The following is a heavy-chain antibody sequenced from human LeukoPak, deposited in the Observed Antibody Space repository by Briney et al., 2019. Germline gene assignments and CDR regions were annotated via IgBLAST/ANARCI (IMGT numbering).Heavy chain of an antibody. CDR2: ITGSGGST. CDR3: AKSPQGTGTPYYFDY. V-gene: IGHV3-23*01. D-gene: IGHD3/OR15-3a*01. Sequence: PGGSLRLSCAASGFTFSSYAMSWVRQAPGKGLEGVSIITGSGGSTSYADSVKGRFTISRDNSKNTVYLQMNSLSAEDTAIYYCAKSPQGTGTPYYFDYWGQGTLVTVSS. J-gene: IGHJ4*02. CDR1: GFTFSSYA.